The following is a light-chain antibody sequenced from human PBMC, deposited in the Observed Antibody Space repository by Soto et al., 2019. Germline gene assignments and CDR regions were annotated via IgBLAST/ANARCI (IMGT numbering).Light chain of an antibody. CDR1: PDISNY. J-gene: IGKJ4*01. V-gene: IGKV1-33*01. CDR3: HQYHNLSELT. Sequence: DIQMPQSPSSLSSSVGVRLTITCQASPDISNYLKWYQQKPGKAPKLLIYDASNLETGVPSRFSGSGSVTDFSITIYSLQPEDIETYYCHQYHNLSELTFHGGTEVEFK. CDR2: DAS.